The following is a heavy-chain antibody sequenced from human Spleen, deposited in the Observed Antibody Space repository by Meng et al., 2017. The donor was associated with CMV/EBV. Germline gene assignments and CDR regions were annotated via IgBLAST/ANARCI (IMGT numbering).Heavy chain of an antibody. D-gene: IGHD1-14*01. Sequence: ASVKVSCKASGYTFTGYYMHWVRQAPGQGLEWMGWINPNSGGTNYAQKFQGRVTMTRDTSISTAYMELSRLRSDDTAVYYCARVPVWGLGLIDYWGQGTLVTVSS. J-gene: IGHJ4*02. CDR1: GYTFTGYY. V-gene: IGHV1-2*02. CDR3: ARVPVWGLGLIDY. CDR2: INPNSGGT.